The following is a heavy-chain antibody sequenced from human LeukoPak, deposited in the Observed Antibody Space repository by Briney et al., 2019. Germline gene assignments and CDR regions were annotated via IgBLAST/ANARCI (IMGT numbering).Heavy chain of an antibody. J-gene: IGHJ4*02. CDR3: AKEILGYCSSTSCTLDY. Sequence: PGGSLRLSCAASGFTFSSYAMHWVRQAPGKGLEWVAFIHYDGSNNYYADSVKGRFTISRDNSKNTLYLQMNSLRAEDTAVYYCAKEILGYCSSTSCTLDYWGQGTLVTVSS. D-gene: IGHD2-2*01. V-gene: IGHV3-30*02. CDR2: IHYDGSNN. CDR1: GFTFSSYA.